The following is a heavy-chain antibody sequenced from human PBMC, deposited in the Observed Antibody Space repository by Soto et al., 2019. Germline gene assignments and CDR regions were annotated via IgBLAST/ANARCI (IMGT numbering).Heavy chain of an antibody. CDR1: GGSFSGYY. CDR2: INHSGST. Sequence: SETLSLTCAVYGGSFSGYYWSWIRQPPGKGLEWIGEINHSGSTNYNPSLKSRVTISVDTSKNQFSLKLSSVTAADTAVYYCATYIVATVFDYWGQGTLVTVSS. J-gene: IGHJ4*02. D-gene: IGHD5-12*01. V-gene: IGHV4-34*01. CDR3: ATYIVATVFDY.